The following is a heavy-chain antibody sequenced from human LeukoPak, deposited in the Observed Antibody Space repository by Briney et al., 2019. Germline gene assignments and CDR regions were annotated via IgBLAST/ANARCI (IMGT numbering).Heavy chain of an antibody. D-gene: IGHD3-16*01. J-gene: IGHJ4*02. Sequence: GGSLRLSCAVSGFTVSNNYMIWVRQAPGKGLEWVSLIYSSGATYYGDSVKGRFTISRDNSKNTLFLQMNSLRVEDTAVYYCARGVDYDRTFDSWGKGTLVTVSS. CDR1: GFTVSNNY. CDR3: ARGVDYDRTFDS. CDR2: IYSSGAT. V-gene: IGHV3-53*01.